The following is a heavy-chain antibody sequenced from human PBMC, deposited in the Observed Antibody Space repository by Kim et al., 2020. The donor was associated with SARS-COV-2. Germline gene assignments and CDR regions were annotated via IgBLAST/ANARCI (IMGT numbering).Heavy chain of an antibody. CDR1: GFTFTSHW. D-gene: IGHD5-12*01. Sequence: GESLKISCQTSGFTFTSHWIGWVRQTPGEGLEWMGIIYPEDSDARYSPSFQGPVTIPVDKSTSTAYLQWSSLKAPDTAIDYCSRHPIGYFPYYFDFWGLGTRVFVSA. CDR3: SRHPIGYFPYYFDF. J-gene: IGHJ4*02. CDR2: IYPEDSDA. V-gene: IGHV5-51*01.